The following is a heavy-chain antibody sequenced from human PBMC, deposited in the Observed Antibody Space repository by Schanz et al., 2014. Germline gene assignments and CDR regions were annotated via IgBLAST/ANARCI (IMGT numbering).Heavy chain of an antibody. J-gene: IGHJ3*02. V-gene: IGHV1-46*01. D-gene: IGHD2-2*01. CDR3: ARGTMPGTFDI. CDR1: GYTFTNFY. Sequence: QVQLVQSGTEVKKPGASVKVSCKASGYTFTNFYIHWVRQAPGQGLEWVGRIVPIAGITNYAQRFQGRVTITADKSSDTAYMELSSLRSEDTALYYCARGTMPGTFDIWGQGTMVTVSS. CDR2: IVPIAGIT.